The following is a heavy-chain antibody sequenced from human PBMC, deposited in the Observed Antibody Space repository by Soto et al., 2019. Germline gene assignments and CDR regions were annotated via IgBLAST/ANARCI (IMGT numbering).Heavy chain of an antibody. V-gene: IGHV3-66*01. CDR2: IYSGGST. J-gene: IGHJ3*02. Sequence: EVQLVESGGGLVQPGGSLRLSCAASGFTVSSNYMSWVRQAPGKGLEWVSVIYSGGSTYYADSVKGRFTISRDNSKNTLYLQMNSLRAEDTAVYYCARENSIAAAATFGAFDIWGHGTMVTVSS. CDR1: GFTVSSNY. D-gene: IGHD6-13*01. CDR3: ARENSIAAAATFGAFDI.